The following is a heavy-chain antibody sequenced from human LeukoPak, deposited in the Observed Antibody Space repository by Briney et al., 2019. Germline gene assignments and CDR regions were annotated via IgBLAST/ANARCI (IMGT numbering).Heavy chain of an antibody. CDR3: AGGRIAVAGTYIPSNWGPQLYYMDV. Sequence: GGSLRLSCAASGFTFSSYWMSWVRQAPGKGLEWVANIKQDGSEKYYVDSVKGRFTISRDSAENSLYLQMDSLRAEDTAVYYCAGGRIAVAGTYIPSNWGPQLYYMDVWGKGTTVTVSS. CDR2: IKQDGSEK. V-gene: IGHV3-7*01. J-gene: IGHJ6*03. D-gene: IGHD6-19*01. CDR1: GFTFSSYW.